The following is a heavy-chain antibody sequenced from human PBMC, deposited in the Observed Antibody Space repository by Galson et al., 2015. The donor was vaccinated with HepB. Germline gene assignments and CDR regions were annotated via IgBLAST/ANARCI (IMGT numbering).Heavy chain of an antibody. J-gene: IGHJ6*02. CDR2: IIPILGIA. CDR3: ARERMVRGVTNPTYYYYGMDV. D-gene: IGHD3-10*01. V-gene: IGHV1-69*04. CDR1: GGTFSSYT. Sequence: SVKVSCKASGGTFSSYTISWVRLAPGQGLEWMGRIIPILGIANYAQMFQGRVTITADKSTSTAYMELSSLRSEDTAVYYCARERMVRGVTNPTYYYYGMDVWGQGTTVTVSS.